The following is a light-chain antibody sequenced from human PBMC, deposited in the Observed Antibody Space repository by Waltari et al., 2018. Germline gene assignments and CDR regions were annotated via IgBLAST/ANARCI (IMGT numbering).Light chain of an antibody. V-gene: IGLV2-23*01. Sequence: QSALTQPASVSGSPGQSVTISCTEARGDVGSYSVVSCYQQRPGKAPKLLIYEDFKRPSGISNRFSGSKSGNTASLTISGLQAEDEADYYCCSYVGTNNYHLFGGGTKLTVL. CDR3: CSYVGTNNYHL. J-gene: IGLJ2*01. CDR2: EDF. CDR1: RGDVGSYSV.